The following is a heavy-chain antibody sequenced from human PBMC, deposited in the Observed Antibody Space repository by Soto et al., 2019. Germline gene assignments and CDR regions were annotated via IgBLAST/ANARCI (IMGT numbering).Heavy chain of an antibody. V-gene: IGHV4-31*03. Sequence: QVQLQESGPGLVKPAQTLSLTCTVSGCSISSGGYYWSWIRQHPGKGLEWIGYIYYSGSTYYNPSLQSRVTISVDTSKNQFSLKLSSVTAADTAVYYCARVEESVVAATHWGQGTLVTGSS. D-gene: IGHD2-15*01. CDR3: ARVEESVVAATH. CDR2: IYYSGST. CDR1: GCSISSGGYY. J-gene: IGHJ4*02.